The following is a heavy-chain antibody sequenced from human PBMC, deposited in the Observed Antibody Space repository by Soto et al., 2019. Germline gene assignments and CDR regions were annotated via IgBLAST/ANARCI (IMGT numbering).Heavy chain of an antibody. V-gene: IGHV3-48*02. CDR1: GFVFSTYS. CDR3: ANQKIRFSVAGTLYGLGV. CDR2: ISSTSGTI. J-gene: IGHJ6*02. Sequence: GSLRLSCEASGFVFSTYSMNWVRQAPGKGLEWISYISSTSGTIYYADSVKGRSTIFRDNAKNSLFLQMNGLRDDDTAVYYCANQKIRFSVAGTLYGLGVWGQGTTVTVSS. D-gene: IGHD6-19*01.